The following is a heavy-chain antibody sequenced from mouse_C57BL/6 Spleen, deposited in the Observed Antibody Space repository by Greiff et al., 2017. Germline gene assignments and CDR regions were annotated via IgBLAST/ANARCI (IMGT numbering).Heavy chain of an antibody. CDR3: TSLYYDYDGGFAY. J-gene: IGHJ3*01. D-gene: IGHD2-4*01. V-gene: IGHV1-15*01. CDR2: IEPETGGT. CDR1: GYTFTDYE. Sequence: QVQLQQSGAELARPGASVTLSCKASGYTFTDYEMHWVKPTPVHGLEWIGAIEPETGGTAYNPKVKGKAILTADKSSSTAYMELRSLTSEDSAVYYCTSLYYDYDGGFAYWGQGTLVTVSA.